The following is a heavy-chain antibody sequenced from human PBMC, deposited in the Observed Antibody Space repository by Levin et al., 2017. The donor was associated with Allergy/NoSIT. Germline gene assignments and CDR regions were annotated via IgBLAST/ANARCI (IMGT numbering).Heavy chain of an antibody. D-gene: IGHD3-10*01. Sequence: SQTLSLTCAVSGGSISSSNWWSWVRQPPGKGLEWIGEIYHSGSTNYNPSLKSRVTISVDKSKNQFSLKLSSVTAADTAVYYCARGGAGFRELLRERAFDIWGQGTMVTVSS. CDR1: GGSISSSNW. CDR2: IYHSGST. J-gene: IGHJ3*02. V-gene: IGHV4-4*02. CDR3: ARGGAGFRELLRERAFDI.